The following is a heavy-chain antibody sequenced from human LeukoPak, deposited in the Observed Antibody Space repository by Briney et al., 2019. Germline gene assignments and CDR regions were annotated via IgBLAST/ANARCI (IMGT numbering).Heavy chain of an antibody. CDR3: ASEPYYYGRNPPAYDY. CDR2: IRYDGSNK. Sequence: GGSLRLSCAASGFTFSSYGMHWVRQAPGKGLEWVAFIRYDGSNKYYADSVKGRFTISRDNSKNTLYLQMNSLRAEDTAVYYCASEPYYYGRNPPAYDYWGQGTLVTVSS. J-gene: IGHJ4*02. D-gene: IGHD3-10*01. CDR1: GFTFSSYG. V-gene: IGHV3-30*02.